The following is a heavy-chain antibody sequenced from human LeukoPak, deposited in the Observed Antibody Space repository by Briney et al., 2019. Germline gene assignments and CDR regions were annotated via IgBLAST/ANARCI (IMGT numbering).Heavy chain of an antibody. V-gene: IGHV1-2*02. CDR1: GYTFTGYY. D-gene: IGHD6-6*01. J-gene: IGHJ5*02. CDR2: INPNSGGT. Sequence: ASVKVSCKASGYTFTGYYMHWVRQAPGQGLEWMGWINPNSGGTNYAQKFQGRVTMTRGTSISTAYMELSRLRSDDTAVYYCARDESIAYENNWFDPWGQGTLVTVSS. CDR3: ARDESIAYENNWFDP.